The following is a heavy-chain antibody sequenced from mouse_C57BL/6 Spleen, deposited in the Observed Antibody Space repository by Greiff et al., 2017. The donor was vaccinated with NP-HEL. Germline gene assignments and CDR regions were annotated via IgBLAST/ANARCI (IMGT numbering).Heavy chain of an antibody. Sequence: EVQLQQSGPELVKPGASVKISCKASGYTFTDYYMNWVKQSHGKSLEWIGDINPNNGGTSYNQKFKGKATLTVDTASSTAYMELRSLTSEDSAVYYCARNYDGYYLDYWGQGTTLTVSS. J-gene: IGHJ2*01. CDR1: GYTFTDYY. D-gene: IGHD2-3*01. V-gene: IGHV1-26*01. CDR2: INPNNGGT. CDR3: ARNYDGYYLDY.